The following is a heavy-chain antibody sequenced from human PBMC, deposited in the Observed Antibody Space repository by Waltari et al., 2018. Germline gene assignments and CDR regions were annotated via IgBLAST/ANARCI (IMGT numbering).Heavy chain of an antibody. CDR1: GGSMSTRNFY. V-gene: IGHV4-39*01. D-gene: IGHD2-21*01. J-gene: IGHJ3*02. CDR2: IYYSGST. CDR3: ARGIKVAGILWPDAVDI. Sequence: QLQLQESGPGLVTPSETLSLTCTVSGGSMSTRNFYWGCIRQPPGKWLEWIASIYYSGSTDYDTSLQSEGTMFDDTSKNQFAGRLSAVTAADAAVYYCARGIKVAGILWPDAVDIWGQGTMVTVSA.